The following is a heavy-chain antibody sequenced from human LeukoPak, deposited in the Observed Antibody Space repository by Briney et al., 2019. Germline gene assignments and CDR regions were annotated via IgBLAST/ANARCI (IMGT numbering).Heavy chain of an antibody. CDR2: INPSGGST. D-gene: IGHD2-8*01. J-gene: IGHJ6*02. Sequence: ASVKVSCKASGYNFISYYMHCVRQAPGQGLEWMGIINPSGGSTSYAQKFQDRVTMTRDTSTSTVYMELSSLKSEDTAVYYCAREEVVLVDAVRYQYYGMDVWGQGTTVTVSS. CDR1: GYNFISYY. CDR3: AREEVVLVDAVRYQYYGMDV. V-gene: IGHV1-46*01.